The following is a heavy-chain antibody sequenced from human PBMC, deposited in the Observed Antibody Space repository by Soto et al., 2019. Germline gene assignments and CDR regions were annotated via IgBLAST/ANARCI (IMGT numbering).Heavy chain of an antibody. V-gene: IGHV4-34*01. J-gene: IGHJ4*02. CDR2: INHSGSS. CDR3: ARQGNSSTIFDY. D-gene: IGHD2-2*01. Sequence: QVQLQQWGTGLLKPSETLSLTCAVYGESFSGFYWSWIRQPPGKGLEWIGEINHSGSSKYNPSLKSRXTIXVXMSKNQFSLKLTSVTAADTAVYYCARQGNSSTIFDYWGQGNLVTVSS. CDR1: GESFSGFY.